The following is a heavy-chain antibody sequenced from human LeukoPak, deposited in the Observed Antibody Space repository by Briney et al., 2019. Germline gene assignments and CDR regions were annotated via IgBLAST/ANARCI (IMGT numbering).Heavy chain of an antibody. D-gene: IGHD2-2*01. CDR2: ISAYNGNT. Sequence: GASVKVSCKASGYTFTSYGISWVRQAPGQGLEWMGWISAYNGNTNYAQKLQGRVTLTTDTSTSTAHMELRSLRSDDTAVYYCARHPPYCSSTSCYSGYVVFDYWGQGTLVTVSS. CDR1: GYTFTSYG. J-gene: IGHJ4*02. CDR3: ARHPPYCSSTSCYSGYVVFDY. V-gene: IGHV1-18*01.